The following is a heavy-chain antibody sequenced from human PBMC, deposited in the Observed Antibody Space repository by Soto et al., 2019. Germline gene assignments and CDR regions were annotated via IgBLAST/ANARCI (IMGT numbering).Heavy chain of an antibody. D-gene: IGHD2-2*01. CDR3: ARSARDIVVVPAAMGADYYYGMDV. CDR1: GGTFSSYA. V-gene: IGHV1-69*06. Sequence: QVQLVQSGAEVKKPGSSVKVSCKASGGTFSSYAISLVRQAPGQGLEWMGGIIPIFGTANYAQKFQGRVTITADKCTSTAYMELSSLRSEDTAVYYGARSARDIVVVPAAMGADYYYGMDVWGQGTTVTVSS. CDR2: IIPIFGTA. J-gene: IGHJ6*02.